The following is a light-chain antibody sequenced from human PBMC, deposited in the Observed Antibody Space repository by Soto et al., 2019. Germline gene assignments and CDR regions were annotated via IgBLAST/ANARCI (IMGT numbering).Light chain of an antibody. Sequence: IVLTQSPGTLSLSPGERATLTCRASQSVSSSFLAWHQQKPGQAPRLLIYGASSRATGIPDRFSGSGSGTDFTLTISRLEPEDFAVYYCQQYGSSPLTFGGGTKVDIK. CDR2: GAS. J-gene: IGKJ4*01. CDR1: QSVSSSF. CDR3: QQYGSSPLT. V-gene: IGKV3-20*01.